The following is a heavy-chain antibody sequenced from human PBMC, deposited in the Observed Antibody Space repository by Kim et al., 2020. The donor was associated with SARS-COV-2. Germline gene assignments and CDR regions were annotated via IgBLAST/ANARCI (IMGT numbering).Heavy chain of an antibody. D-gene: IGHD2-2*01. CDR2: ISYDSSEE. Sequence: GGSLRLSCAASGFTFSRHAMHWVRQAPGRGLEWVALISYDSSEEFYADSVKGRFTISRDNSKNTMNLQMNSLRVEDTAVYYCARVGGPNYQPFDYWGQGTLVTVSS. V-gene: IGHV3-30*04. J-gene: IGHJ4*02. CDR3: ARVGGPNYQPFDY. CDR1: GFTFSRHA.